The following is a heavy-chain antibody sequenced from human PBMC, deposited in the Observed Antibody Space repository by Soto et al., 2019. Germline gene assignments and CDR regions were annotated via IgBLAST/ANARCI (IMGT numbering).Heavy chain of an antibody. D-gene: IGHD6-19*01. Sequence: QLQLQESGPGLVKPSETLSLTCTVSGGSISSSSYYWGWIRQPPGKGLEWIGSIYYSGSTYYNPSLKSRVTISVDTSKNQFSLKLSSVTAADTAVYYCATFPPPYSSGKSDYWGQGTLVTVSS. CDR3: ATFPPPYSSGKSDY. V-gene: IGHV4-39*01. CDR1: GGSISSSSYY. J-gene: IGHJ4*02. CDR2: IYYSGST.